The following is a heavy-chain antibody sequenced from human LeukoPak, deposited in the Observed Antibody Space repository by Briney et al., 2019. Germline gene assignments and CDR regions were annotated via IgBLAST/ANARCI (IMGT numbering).Heavy chain of an antibody. V-gene: IGHV1-69*05. D-gene: IGHD1-1*01. CDR1: GGTFSSYA. Sequence: SVKVSCKASGGTFSSYAISWVRQAPGQGLEWMGRIIPIFGTANYAQKFQGRVTITTDESTSTAYMELSSLRSVDTAVYYCARDPPGPTTDQFDPWGQGTLVTVSS. CDR2: IIPIFGTA. CDR3: ARDPPGPTTDQFDP. J-gene: IGHJ5*02.